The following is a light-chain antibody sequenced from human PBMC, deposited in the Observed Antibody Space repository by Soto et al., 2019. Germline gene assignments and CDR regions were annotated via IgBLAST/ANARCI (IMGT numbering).Light chain of an antibody. J-gene: IGKJ1*01. CDR2: DAS. V-gene: IGKV3-20*01. CDR1: QSVSSNY. Sequence: EIVLTQSPGTLSLSPGERATLSCRASQSVSSNYVAWYQQKHGQVPRLLIYDASNRATAIPDRFSGSGSGTDFTLTISRLEPEDFAVYYCQQYGTSPQTFGHGTKVKIK. CDR3: QQYGTSPQT.